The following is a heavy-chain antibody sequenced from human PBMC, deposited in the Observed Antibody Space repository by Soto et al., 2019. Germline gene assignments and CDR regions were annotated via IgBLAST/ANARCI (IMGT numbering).Heavy chain of an antibody. J-gene: IGHJ4*02. CDR2: LYSGSGT. CDR1: GFTVSDNY. CDR3: ATGHYRDIAVAGTSTDYFDY. V-gene: IGHV3-53*01. Sequence: GGSLRLSCAASGFTVSDNYMSWVRQAPGKGLEWVSILYSGSGTYYAGSVKGRFTISRDNSENTLYLQMNDLRAEDTAVYYCATGHYRDIAVAGTSTDYFDYWGQGTLVTVSS. D-gene: IGHD6-19*01.